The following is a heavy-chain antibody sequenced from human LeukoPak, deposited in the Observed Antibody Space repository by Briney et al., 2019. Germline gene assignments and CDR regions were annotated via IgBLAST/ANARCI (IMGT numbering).Heavy chain of an antibody. V-gene: IGHV3-23*01. CDR3: AKSASYDYAWGSYRFDD. Sequence: GGSLRLSCAASGFSFNSYAMNWVRQAPGKGLEWVSAISGSGGSTYYADSVKGRFIISRDNSKNTLYLQMNTLRAEDTALYYCAKSASYDYAWGSYRFDDWGQGTLVTVSS. D-gene: IGHD3-16*02. CDR2: ISGSGGST. CDR1: GFSFNSYA. J-gene: IGHJ4*02.